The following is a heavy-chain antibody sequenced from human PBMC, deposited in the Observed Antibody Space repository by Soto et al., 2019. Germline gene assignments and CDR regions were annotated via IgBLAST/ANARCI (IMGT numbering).Heavy chain of an antibody. CDR1: VFTLSNAW. CDR2: IKSKTDGGTT. Sequence: PAWSLGLSCAASVFTLSNAWMSWIRQDPGKGLECVGRIKSKTDGGTTDYAGPVKCRFTISREDSKNTLYLQMNSLKTEDTAVYYCTTDRAITYYDFWSGYFRGMDVWGQGTTVTVSS. J-gene: IGHJ6*02. V-gene: IGHV3-15*01. D-gene: IGHD3-3*01. CDR3: TTDRAITYYDFWSGYFRGMDV.